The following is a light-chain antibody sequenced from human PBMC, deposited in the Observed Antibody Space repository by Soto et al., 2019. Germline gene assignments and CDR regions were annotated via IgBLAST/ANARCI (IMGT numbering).Light chain of an antibody. CDR3: LQSFSTPLT. CDR1: QSISDY. J-gene: IGKJ4*01. CDR2: SAS. V-gene: IGKV1-39*01. Sequence: DIQMTHSPSSLSASVGDGVTITCRASQSISDYLNWYQQKPGKAPKLLIYSASILQSGVPSRFSGSGSETDFTLTITSLQPEDFTIYYCLQSFSTPLTFGGGTKVDIK.